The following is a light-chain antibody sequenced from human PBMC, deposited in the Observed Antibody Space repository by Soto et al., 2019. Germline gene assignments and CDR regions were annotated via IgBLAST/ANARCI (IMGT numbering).Light chain of an antibody. V-gene: IGKV1-39*01. Sequence: DIQMTQSPSFLSASVGDRVTITCRASQSIGKHLNWYQQKPGKAPKFLIYAASTLQSGVPPRFTGSGSGTDFTLTVNSLQAEDFATYYCQQSYNTPLTFGQGPKVEIK. J-gene: IGKJ1*01. CDR2: AAS. CDR1: QSIGKH. CDR3: QQSYNTPLT.